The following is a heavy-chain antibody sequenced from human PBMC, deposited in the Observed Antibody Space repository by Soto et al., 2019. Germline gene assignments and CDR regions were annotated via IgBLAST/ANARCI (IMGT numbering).Heavy chain of an antibody. CDR1: GGTFSSYT. Sequence: QVQLVQSGAEVKKPGSSVKVSCKASGGTFSSYTISWVRQAPGQGLEWMGRIIPILGIANYAQKFQGRVTITADXFTSTXXMELSSLRSEDTAVYYCARGREYSYGPPSFDWFDPWGQGTLVTVSS. V-gene: IGHV1-69*02. CDR3: ARGREYSYGPPSFDWFDP. D-gene: IGHD5-18*01. CDR2: IIPILGIA. J-gene: IGHJ5*02.